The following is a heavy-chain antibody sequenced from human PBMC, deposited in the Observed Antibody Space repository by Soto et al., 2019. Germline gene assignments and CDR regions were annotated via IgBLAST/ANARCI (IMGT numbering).Heavy chain of an antibody. D-gene: IGHD5-18*01. V-gene: IGHV1-69*06. Sequence: SVKVSCKASGGTFSSYSISWVLQAPGQGLEWMGGIIPIFGTANYAQKFQGRVTITADKSTSTAYMELSSLRSEDTAVYYCARVRGYSYGYEAYYYYGMDVWGQGTTVTVS. CDR1: GGTFSSYS. CDR3: ARVRGYSYGYEAYYYYGMDV. J-gene: IGHJ6*02. CDR2: IIPIFGTA.